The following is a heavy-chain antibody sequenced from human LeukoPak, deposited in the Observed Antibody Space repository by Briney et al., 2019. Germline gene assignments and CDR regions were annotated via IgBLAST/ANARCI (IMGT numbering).Heavy chain of an antibody. CDR1: GGAFNSYA. CDR3: ARRSPYNYYMDI. Sequence: GASVKVSCKASGGAFNSYAVSWVRQVPGQGLEWMGGVIPIFETSNYAQKFQGRVTITTDESMTTAYMELSGLRFDDTAVYYCARRSPYNYYMDIWGKGTSVTVSS. J-gene: IGHJ6*03. D-gene: IGHD5-24*01. V-gene: IGHV1-69*05. CDR2: VIPIFETS.